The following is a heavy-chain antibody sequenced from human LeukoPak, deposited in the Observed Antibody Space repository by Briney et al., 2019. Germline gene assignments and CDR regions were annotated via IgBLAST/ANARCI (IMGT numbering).Heavy chain of an antibody. D-gene: IGHD2-15*01. V-gene: IGHV1-3*01. CDR2: INAGNGNT. CDR1: GYTFTSYA. J-gene: IGHJ6*02. CDR3: ARDGRMLGYYYYGMDV. Sequence: ASVKVSCTASGYTFTSYAMHWVRQAPGQRLEWMGWINAGNGNTKYSQKFQGRVTITRDTSASTAYMELSSLRSEDTAVYYCARDGRMLGYYYYGMDVWGQGTTVTVSS.